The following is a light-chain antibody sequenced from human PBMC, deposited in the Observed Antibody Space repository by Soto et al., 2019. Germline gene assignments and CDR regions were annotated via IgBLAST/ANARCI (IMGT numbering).Light chain of an antibody. CDR3: MQALQTPYT. CDR1: QSLLHSNGYNY. CDR2: LGS. J-gene: IGKJ2*01. Sequence: DIVMTQSPLSLPVTPGEPASIYCRSSQSLLHSNGYNYLDWYLQKPGQSPQLLIYLGSNRASGVSDRFSSSGSGTDFTLKISRVEAEDVGVYYCMQALQTPYTFGQGTKLEIK. V-gene: IGKV2-28*01.